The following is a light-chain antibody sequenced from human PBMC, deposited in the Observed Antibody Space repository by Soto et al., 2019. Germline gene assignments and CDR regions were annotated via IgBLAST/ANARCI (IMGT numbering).Light chain of an antibody. CDR3: SSYTASSTYV. CDR1: SSDVGGYNY. CDR2: DVS. J-gene: IGLJ1*01. Sequence: QSALTQHASVSGSPGQSITISCTGTSSDVGGYNYVSWYQHHPGKAPKLMIFDVSNRPSGVSNRFSGSKSGNTASLTISGLQAEDEADYYCSSYTASSTYVFVTGTKSPS. V-gene: IGLV2-14*03.